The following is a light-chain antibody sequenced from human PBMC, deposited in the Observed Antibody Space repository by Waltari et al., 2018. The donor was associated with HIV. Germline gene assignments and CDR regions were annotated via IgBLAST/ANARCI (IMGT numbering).Light chain of an antibody. CDR1: ESDISFYDF. CDR3: SSYTSPNTLL. V-gene: IGLV2-14*01. J-gene: IGLJ3*02. Sequence: QSALTQPASVSAFPGQSITISCTGPESDISFYDFVYWYRQDPGKAPQLVMYSVHTRPSETSSRFSGLKSGNTASLRISGLQFENEGDYYCSSYTSPNTLLFGGGTKLTV. CDR2: SVH.